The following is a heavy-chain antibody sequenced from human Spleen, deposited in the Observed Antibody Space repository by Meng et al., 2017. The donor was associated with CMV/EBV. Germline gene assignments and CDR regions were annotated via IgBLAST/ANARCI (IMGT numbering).Heavy chain of an antibody. D-gene: IGHD1-1*01. CDR1: AFTFTNAW. Sequence: SCAVSAFTFTNAWLSWVRQAPGKGLEWVGRIKTKPEGGTTDYAAPVKGRFTISRDDSKNTLFLQMNSLKVEDTGMYYCTADDGTFDNWGQGTLVTVSS. V-gene: IGHV3-15*01. J-gene: IGHJ4*02. CDR2: IKTKPEGGTT. CDR3: TADDGTFDN.